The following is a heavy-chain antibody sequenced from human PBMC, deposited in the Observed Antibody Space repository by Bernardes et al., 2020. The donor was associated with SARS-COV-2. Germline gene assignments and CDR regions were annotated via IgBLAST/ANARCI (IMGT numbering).Heavy chain of an antibody. D-gene: IGHD3-22*01. Sequence: VGSLILSCAASGFTFSDHYMDWVRQAPGKGLEWVGRTRNKANSYTTEYAASVKGRFTISRDDSKNSLYLQMNSLKTEDTAVYYCAREDYYDSSGTFDYWGQGTLVTVSS. CDR2: TRNKANSYTT. J-gene: IGHJ4*02. V-gene: IGHV3-72*01. CDR1: GFTFSDHY. CDR3: AREDYYDSSGTFDY.